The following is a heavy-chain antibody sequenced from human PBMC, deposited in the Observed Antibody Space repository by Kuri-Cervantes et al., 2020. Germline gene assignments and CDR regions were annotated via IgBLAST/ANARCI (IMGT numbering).Heavy chain of an antibody. V-gene: IGHV3-23*01. Sequence: GGSLRLSCAASGFTVSSNYMSWVRQAPGKGLEWVSAISGSGGSTYYADSVKGRFTISRDNSKNTLYLQMNSLRAEDTAVYYCAKVGPMVRGIAFDPWGQGTLVTVSS. J-gene: IGHJ5*02. CDR1: GFTVSSNY. D-gene: IGHD3-10*01. CDR3: AKVGPMVRGIAFDP. CDR2: ISGSGGST.